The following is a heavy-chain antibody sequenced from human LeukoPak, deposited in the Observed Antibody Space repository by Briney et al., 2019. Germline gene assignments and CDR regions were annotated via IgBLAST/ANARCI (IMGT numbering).Heavy chain of an antibody. CDR3: AGSRGYSYGEAFDY. CDR1: GSSLSSSRVG. CDR2: IYWDDDK. Sequence: SGPTLAKPTQTLTLTFTSSGSSLSSSRVGVGWVRQPLGKALEWLALIYWDDDKRYSPALKSRLTITNDTSKNQVVLTMTNMDPVDTATYYCAGSRGYSYGEAFDYWGQGTLVTVSS. J-gene: IGHJ4*02. D-gene: IGHD5-18*01. V-gene: IGHV2-5*02.